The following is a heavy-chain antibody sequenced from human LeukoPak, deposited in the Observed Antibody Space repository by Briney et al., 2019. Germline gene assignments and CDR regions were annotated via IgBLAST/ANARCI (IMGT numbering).Heavy chain of an antibody. D-gene: IGHD3-10*01. V-gene: IGHV4-61*02. CDR2: IYTSGST. Sequence: SETLSLTCTVSGGSISSGSYYWSWIRQPAGKGLEWIGRIYTSGSTNYNPSLKSRVTMSVDTSKNQFSLKVSSVTAADTAVYYCARVFDSGSQAYFYYMDVWGKGTTVT. CDR1: GGSISSGSYY. CDR3: ARVFDSGSQAYFYYMDV. J-gene: IGHJ6*03.